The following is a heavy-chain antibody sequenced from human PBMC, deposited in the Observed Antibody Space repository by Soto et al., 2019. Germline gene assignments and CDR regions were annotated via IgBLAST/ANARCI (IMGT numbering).Heavy chain of an antibody. D-gene: IGHD3-16*01. CDR1: GFTFSSYG. CDR3: AKVRGGGVNFWYFDY. CDR2: ISYDGSNK. Sequence: PGGSLRLSCAASGFTFSSYGMHWVRQAPGKGLEWVAVISYDGSNKYYADSVKGRFTISRDNSKNTLYLQMNSLRAEDTAVYYCAKVRGGGVNFWYFDYWGQGTLVTVSS. V-gene: IGHV3-30*18. J-gene: IGHJ4*02.